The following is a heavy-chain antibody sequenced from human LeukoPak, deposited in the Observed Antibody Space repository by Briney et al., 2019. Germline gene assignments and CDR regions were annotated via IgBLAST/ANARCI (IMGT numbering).Heavy chain of an antibody. D-gene: IGHD1-26*01. CDR3: ASPGPSGSFDY. Sequence: GGSLRLSCAASGFTFSSYAMSWVRQAPGKGLEWVSAISGSGGSTYYADSVKGRFTISRDNAKNSLYLQMNSLRAEDTAVYYCASPGPSGSFDYWGQGTLVTVSS. J-gene: IGHJ4*02. CDR2: ISGSGGST. V-gene: IGHV3-23*01. CDR1: GFTFSSYA.